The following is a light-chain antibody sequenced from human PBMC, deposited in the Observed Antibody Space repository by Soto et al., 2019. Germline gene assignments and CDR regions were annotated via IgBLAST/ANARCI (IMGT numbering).Light chain of an antibody. Sequence: QSALTQPRSVSGSPGQSVTISCTGTSSDVGGYNYVSWYQQHPGKAPKVMLYDVSKRPSGVPDRFSGSKSGNTASLTISGLQAEDESDYYCCSYVGSDTYVIFGGGTQLTVL. CDR2: DVS. J-gene: IGLJ2*01. CDR1: SSDVGGYNY. V-gene: IGLV2-11*01. CDR3: CSYVGSDTYVI.